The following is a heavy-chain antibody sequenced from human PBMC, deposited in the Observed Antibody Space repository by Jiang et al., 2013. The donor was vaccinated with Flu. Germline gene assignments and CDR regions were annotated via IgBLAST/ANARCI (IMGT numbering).Heavy chain of an antibody. J-gene: IGHJ4*02. CDR1: GYSFTSYW. CDR3: ARPDLYGGNSGFDH. Sequence: GAEVKKPGESLKISCKGSGYSFTSYWIGWVRQKPGKGLEWMGIIYPGDADTRYSPSFQGQVTISVDESISTAYLQWNTLKASDTAVYYCARPDLYGGNSGFDHWGQGTLVTVSS. CDR2: IYPGDADT. V-gene: IGHV5-51*01. D-gene: IGHD4-23*01.